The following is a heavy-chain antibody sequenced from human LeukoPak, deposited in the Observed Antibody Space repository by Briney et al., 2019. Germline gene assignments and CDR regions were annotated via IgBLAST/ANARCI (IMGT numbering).Heavy chain of an antibody. V-gene: IGHV3-23*01. D-gene: IGHD3-9*01. CDR3: AKERGYFDWLLYLFDY. CDR1: GFTFSRHW. CDR2: ISGSGGST. Sequence: PGGSLRLSCAASGFTFSRHWMHWVRQAPGKGLEWVSAISGSGGSTYYADSVKGRFTISRDNSKNTLYLQMNSLRAEDTAVYYCAKERGYFDWLLYLFDYWGQGTLVTVSS. J-gene: IGHJ4*02.